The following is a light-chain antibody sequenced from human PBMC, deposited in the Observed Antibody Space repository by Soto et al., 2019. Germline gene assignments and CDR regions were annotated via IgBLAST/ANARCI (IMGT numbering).Light chain of an antibody. CDR3: QQYGSSSWT. J-gene: IGKJ1*01. CDR1: QSVSSSY. Sequence: EVVLTQSPGTLSLSPGERATLSCRASQSVSSSYLAWYQQKPGQAPRLLIYGTSSRATGIPDRFXXXXXXXXXXXTISRLEPEDFAVYYCQQYGSSSWTFGQGTKVEIK. CDR2: GTS. V-gene: IGKV3-20*01.